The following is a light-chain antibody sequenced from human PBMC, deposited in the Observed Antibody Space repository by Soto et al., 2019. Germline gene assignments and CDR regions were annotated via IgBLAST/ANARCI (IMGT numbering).Light chain of an antibody. CDR2: DAS. CDR3: QQRSNWPPIS. CDR1: QSVGSS. V-gene: IGKV3-11*01. J-gene: IGKJ2*01. Sequence: EIVLTQSPATLSLSPGERATLSCRASQSVGSSLAWYQQKPGQAPRLLIYDASDRATGIPARFSGSGSGTEFTLTISSLEPEDFAIYYCQQRSNWPPISFGQGTKLEIK.